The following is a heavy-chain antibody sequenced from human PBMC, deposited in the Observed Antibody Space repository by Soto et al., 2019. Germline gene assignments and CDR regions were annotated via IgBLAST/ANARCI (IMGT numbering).Heavy chain of an antibody. D-gene: IGHD6-13*01. CDR3: ARASIAAAGTSIYYYYYGMDV. V-gene: IGHV1-69*01. CDR1: GGTFSSYA. Sequence: QVQLVQSGAEVKKPGSSVKVSCKASGGTFSSYAISWVRQAPGQGLEWMGGIIPIFGTANYAQKFQGRVTITADESTSTAYMKLSSLRSEDTAVYYCARASIAAAGTSIYYYYYGMDVWGQGTTVTVSS. J-gene: IGHJ6*02. CDR2: IIPIFGTA.